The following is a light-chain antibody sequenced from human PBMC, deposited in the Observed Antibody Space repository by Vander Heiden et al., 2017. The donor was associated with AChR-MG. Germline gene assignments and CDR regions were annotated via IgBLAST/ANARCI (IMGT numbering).Light chain of an antibody. J-gene: IGKJ1*01. CDR2: WAS. CDR1: QSVLYSSNNKNY. V-gene: IGKV4-1*01. CDR3: QQYYSTPWT. Sequence: DIVLTQSQDSLAGSLGERATIKVKSSQSVLYSSNNKNYLAWYQQKPGQPPKLLIYWASTRESGVPDRFSGSGSGTDFTLTISSLQAEDVAVYYCQQYYSTPWTFGQGTKVEIK.